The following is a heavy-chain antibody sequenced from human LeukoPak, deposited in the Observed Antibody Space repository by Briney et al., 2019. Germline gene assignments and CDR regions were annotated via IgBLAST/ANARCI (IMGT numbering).Heavy chain of an antibody. V-gene: IGHV3-30*18. J-gene: IGHJ2*01. CDR2: ISYDGSNK. D-gene: IGHD2-21*02. Sequence: GRSLRLSCAASGFTFSSYGMHWVRQAPGKGLEWVAVISYDGSNKYYADSVKGRFTISRDNSKNTLYLQMNSLRAEDTALYYCAKASEAYCGGDCYAGGYFDLWGRGTLVTVSS. CDR3: AKASEAYCGGDCYAGGYFDL. CDR1: GFTFSSYG.